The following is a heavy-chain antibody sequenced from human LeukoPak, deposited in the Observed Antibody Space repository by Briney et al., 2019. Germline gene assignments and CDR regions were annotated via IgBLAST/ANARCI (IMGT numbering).Heavy chain of an antibody. CDR1: GFTFNNYA. Sequence: GGSLRLFCAASGFTFNNYAMNWVRQGPGEGLEWVSAISGTGGSTYYADSVKGRFTISRDNSKNTLYLQMNSLRADDTAVYYCAQAEKRESGHRFQHWGQGILVTVSS. V-gene: IGHV3-23*01. D-gene: IGHD3-3*01. CDR2: ISGTGGST. CDR3: AQAEKRESGHRFQH. J-gene: IGHJ1*01.